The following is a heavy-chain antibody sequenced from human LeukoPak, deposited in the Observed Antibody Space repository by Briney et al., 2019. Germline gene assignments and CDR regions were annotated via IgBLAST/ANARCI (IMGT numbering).Heavy chain of an antibody. CDR1: RFTFSSYG. V-gene: IGHV3-30*03. D-gene: IGHD2-21*01. J-gene: IGHJ4*02. Sequence: GRSLRLSCAASRFTFSSYGMHWVRQAPGKGLEWVAVISYDGSTKKYADSVKGRFTISRDNSKNTLYLQMNSLRAEDTAVYYCARAGLVPSFDYWGQGTLVTVSS. CDR2: ISYDGSTK. CDR3: ARAGLVPSFDY.